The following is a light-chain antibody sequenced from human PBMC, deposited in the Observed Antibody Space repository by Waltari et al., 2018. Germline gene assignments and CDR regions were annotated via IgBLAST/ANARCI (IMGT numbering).Light chain of an antibody. CDR1: SRDVGGYNY. Sequence: QSALTQPRSVSGSPGQSVTISCTGTSRDVGGYNYVSWYQQHPGKAPKLMIYDVSKRPAGVPDRFSGSKSGNTASLTISGLQAEDEADYYCCSYAGSYTFEEVFGGGTKLTVL. CDR2: DVS. CDR3: CSYAGSYTFEEV. J-gene: IGLJ3*02. V-gene: IGLV2-11*01.